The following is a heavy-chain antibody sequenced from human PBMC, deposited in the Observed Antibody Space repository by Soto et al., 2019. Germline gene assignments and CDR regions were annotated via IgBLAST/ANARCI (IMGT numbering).Heavy chain of an antibody. CDR1: GGSISSYF. D-gene: IGHD6-25*01. Sequence: SETLSLTCTVSGGSISSYFWSWIRQPPGRGLEWIGHIHYSGSTNYNPSLKSRVTISVDTSKNQVSLKLSSVTAADTALYFCARQVSSAWPPYYYDMDGWGQGTTVT. J-gene: IGHJ6*02. CDR3: ARQVSSAWPPYYYDMDG. CDR2: IHYSGST. V-gene: IGHV4-59*08.